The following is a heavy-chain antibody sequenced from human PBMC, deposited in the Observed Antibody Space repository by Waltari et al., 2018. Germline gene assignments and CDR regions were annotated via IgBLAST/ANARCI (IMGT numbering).Heavy chain of an antibody. J-gene: IGHJ3*02. CDR1: GFAFSSFW. CDR2: INSDGSDT. V-gene: IGHV3-74*01. CDR3: TRDSPSWI. Sequence: EGQLVESGGGLVQPGGSLKLSCAASGFAFSSFWMHWVRQGPGQGLGWVSRINSDGSDTSDADAVRRRFTVSRDNAKNMVYLQMKSLRAEDTAIYYCTRDSPSWIWGQGTMVSVSS.